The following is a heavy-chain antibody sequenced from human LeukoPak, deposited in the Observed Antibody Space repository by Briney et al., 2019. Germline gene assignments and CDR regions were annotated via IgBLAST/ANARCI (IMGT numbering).Heavy chain of an antibody. J-gene: IGHJ4*02. Sequence: GGSLRLSCAASGFTVSSNYMSWVRQAPGQGLEWVSIIYSGGSTYYADSVKGRFTISRDNSRNTLYLQMNSLSAEDTAVYYCARGQNWGLAYYFDYWGQGTLVTVSS. V-gene: IGHV3-66*01. CDR1: GFTVSSNY. CDR2: IYSGGST. D-gene: IGHD7-27*01. CDR3: ARGQNWGLAYYFDY.